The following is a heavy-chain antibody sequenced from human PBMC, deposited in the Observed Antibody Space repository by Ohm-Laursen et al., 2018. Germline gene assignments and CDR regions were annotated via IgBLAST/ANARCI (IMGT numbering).Heavy chain of an antibody. D-gene: IGHD3-22*01. CDR1: GFTVSSNY. CDR2: IYSGGST. V-gene: IGHV3-66*01. CDR3: ARVPYYYDSSGYYYYYYYGMDV. J-gene: IGHJ6*02. Sequence: SLRLSCAASGFTVSSNYMSWVRQAPGKGLEWVSVIYSGGSTYYADSVKGRFTISKDNSKNTLYLQMNSLRAEDTAVYYCARVPYYYDSSGYYYYYYYGMDVWGQGTTVTVSS.